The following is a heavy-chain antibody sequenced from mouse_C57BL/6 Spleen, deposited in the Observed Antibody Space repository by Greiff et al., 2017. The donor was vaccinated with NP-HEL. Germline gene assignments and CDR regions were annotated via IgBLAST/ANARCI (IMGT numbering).Heavy chain of an antibody. CDR3: ARGLTTVWYFDV. D-gene: IGHD1-1*01. CDR1: GYTFTSYW. Sequence: QVQLQQPGAELVKPGASVKLSCKASGYTFTSYWMHWVKQRPGQGLEWIGMIHPNSGSTNYNEKFKSKATLTVDKSSSTAYMQLSSLTSEDSAVYYCARGLTTVWYFDVWGTGTTVTVSS. V-gene: IGHV1-64*01. CDR2: IHPNSGST. J-gene: IGHJ1*03.